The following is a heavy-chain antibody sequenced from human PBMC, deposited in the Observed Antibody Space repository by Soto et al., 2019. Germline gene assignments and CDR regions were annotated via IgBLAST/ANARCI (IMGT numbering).Heavy chain of an antibody. D-gene: IGHD3-22*01. CDR1: RGSITSGRYF. CDR2: ISFNGST. CDR3: ARGRSFYDSEGYNYVDP. Sequence: VQLQESGPGLVKASQTLSLTCTVSRGSITSGRYFWSWIRQHPGKGLEWLGYISFNGSTYYSPSLKSRINMSLDMSKNQCSLKMSSVTAADTAVYYCARGRSFYDSEGYNYVDPWGQGTQVIVSS. J-gene: IGHJ5*02. V-gene: IGHV4-31*03.